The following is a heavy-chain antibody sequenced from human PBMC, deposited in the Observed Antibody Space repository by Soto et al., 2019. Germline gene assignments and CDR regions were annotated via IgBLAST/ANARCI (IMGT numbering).Heavy chain of an antibody. Sequence: QVQLQQWGAGLLKPSETLSLTCAVYGGSFSGYYWSWIRQPPGKGLEGIGEINHIGSTNYNPSLMCRVAISVDPSKNQFSLTLSAVTAADTAVYYCARGYDGGFDYWGQGTLVTVSS. CDR2: INHIGST. J-gene: IGHJ4*02. D-gene: IGHD3-22*01. CDR3: ARGYDGGFDY. V-gene: IGHV4-34*01. CDR1: GGSFSGYY.